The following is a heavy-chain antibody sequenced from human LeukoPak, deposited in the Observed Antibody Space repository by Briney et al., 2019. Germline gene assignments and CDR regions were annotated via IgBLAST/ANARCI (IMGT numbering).Heavy chain of an antibody. V-gene: IGHV4-34*01. CDR1: GGSFSGYY. CDR2: INHSGST. CDR3: ARGRPYDYVWGSYRYAFDY. D-gene: IGHD3-16*02. J-gene: IGHJ4*02. Sequence: SETLSLTCAVYGGSFSGYYWSWISQPPGKGLEWVGEINHSGSTNYNPSLKSRVTISVDTSKNQFSLKLSSVTAADTAVYYCARGRPYDYVWGSYRYAFDYWGQGTLVTVSS.